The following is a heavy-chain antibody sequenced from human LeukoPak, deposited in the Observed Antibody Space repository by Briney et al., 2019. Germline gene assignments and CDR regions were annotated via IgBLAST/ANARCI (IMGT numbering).Heavy chain of an antibody. J-gene: IGHJ3*02. Sequence: PGGSLRLSCAASGFTFSSYWMHWVRQAPGKGLEWVSGISWNSGSIGYADSVKGRFTISRDNSKNTLYLQMNSLRAEDTAVYYCANDGAYYDSSTDAFDIWGQGTMVTVSS. CDR2: ISWNSGSI. V-gene: IGHV3-9*01. D-gene: IGHD3-22*01. CDR1: GFTFSSYW. CDR3: ANDGAYYDSSTDAFDI.